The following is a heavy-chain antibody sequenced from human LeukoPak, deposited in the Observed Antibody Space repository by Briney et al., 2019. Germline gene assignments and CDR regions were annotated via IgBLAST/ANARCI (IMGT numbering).Heavy chain of an antibody. V-gene: IGHV3-48*03. CDR1: GFTFSSYE. Sequence: GGSLRLSCAASGFTFSSYEMNWVRQAPGKGLEWVSYISSSGSTIYYADSMKGRFTISRDNAKNSLYLQMNSLRAEDTAVYYCARAPRKLVPYWGQGTLVTVSS. CDR3: ARAPRKLVPY. J-gene: IGHJ4*02. CDR2: ISSSGSTI. D-gene: IGHD6-13*01.